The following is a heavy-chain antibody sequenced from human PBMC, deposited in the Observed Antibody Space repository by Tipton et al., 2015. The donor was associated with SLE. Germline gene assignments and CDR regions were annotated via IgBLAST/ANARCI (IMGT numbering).Heavy chain of an antibody. Sequence: TLSLTCTVSGGSISSSSYYWGWIRQPPGKGLEWIGSIYYSGSTYYNPSLKSRVTMSVDTSKNQFSLKLSSVTAADTAVYYCARTALIAARPSYFDYWGQGTLVTVSS. CDR3: ARTALIAARPSYFDY. D-gene: IGHD6-6*01. CDR1: GGSISSSSYY. CDR2: IYYSGST. J-gene: IGHJ4*02. V-gene: IGHV4-39*07.